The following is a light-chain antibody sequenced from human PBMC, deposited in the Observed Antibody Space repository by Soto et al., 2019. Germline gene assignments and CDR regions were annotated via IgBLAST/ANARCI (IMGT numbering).Light chain of an antibody. Sequence: HSPSRVSVCPGERATLSCRVSQNVNSNLAWYQQKPGQGHSFLIYGASTRATGIPARFSGSGSGTEFTLTMSSVQAEDFAVYVCQQYNNLPSWTFGQGTKVDIK. J-gene: IGKJ1*01. CDR3: QQYNNLPSWT. CDR1: QNVNSN. V-gene: IGKV3-15*01. CDR2: GAS.